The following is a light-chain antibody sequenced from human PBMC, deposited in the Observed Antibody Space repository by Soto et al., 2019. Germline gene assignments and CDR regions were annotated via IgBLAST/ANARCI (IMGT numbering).Light chain of an antibody. Sequence: DIQLTQSPSFLSASVGDRVTITCRDSQGISSYLAWYQQKPGKAPKLLIYAASTLQSGVPSRFSGSGSGTEFTLTISSLQPQDFATYYCQQLNSYPPMYTFGQGTKLEIK. CDR3: QQLNSYPPMYT. CDR1: QGISSY. J-gene: IGKJ2*01. V-gene: IGKV1-9*01. CDR2: AAS.